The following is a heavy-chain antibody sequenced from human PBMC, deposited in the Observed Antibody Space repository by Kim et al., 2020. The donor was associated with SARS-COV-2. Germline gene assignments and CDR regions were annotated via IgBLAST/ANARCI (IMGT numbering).Heavy chain of an antibody. V-gene: IGHV3-9*01. CDR3: AKDRARSYYYYMDV. Sequence: ADSVKGRFTISRDNAKNSLYLQMNSLRAEDTALYYCAKDRARSYYYYMDVWGKGTTVTVSS. J-gene: IGHJ6*03. D-gene: IGHD5-12*01.